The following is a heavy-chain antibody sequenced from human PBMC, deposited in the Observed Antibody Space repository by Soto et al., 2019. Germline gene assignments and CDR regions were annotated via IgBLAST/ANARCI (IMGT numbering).Heavy chain of an antibody. CDR3: ARHSFVYYYGSGSYYNVKYYGMDV. J-gene: IGHJ6*02. CDR2: IYYSGST. D-gene: IGHD3-10*01. CDR1: GGSISSSSYY. Sequence: PSETLSLTCTVSGGSISSSSYYWGWIRQPPGKGLEWIGSIYYSGSTYYNPSLKSRVTISVDTSKNQFSLKLSSVTAADTAVYYCARHSFVYYYGSGSYYNVKYYGMDVWGQGTRVTFSS. V-gene: IGHV4-39*01.